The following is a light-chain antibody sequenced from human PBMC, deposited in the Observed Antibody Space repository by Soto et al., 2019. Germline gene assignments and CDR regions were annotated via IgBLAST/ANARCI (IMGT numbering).Light chain of an antibody. J-gene: IGLJ1*01. V-gene: IGLV2-14*01. CDR1: SSDVGRYNY. CDR3: SSYTSTFTYV. Sequence: QSFLTQPASVSGSPGQSITISCSGTSSDVGRYNYVSWYQQHPGTAPKLMIYEVSNRPSGVSNRFSGSKSGDTASLTISGLQAEDEADYYCSSYTSTFTYVFGAGTKVTVL. CDR2: EVS.